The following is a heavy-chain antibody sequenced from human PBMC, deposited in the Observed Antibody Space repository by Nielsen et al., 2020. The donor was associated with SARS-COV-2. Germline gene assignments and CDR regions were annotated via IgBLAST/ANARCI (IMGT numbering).Heavy chain of an antibody. CDR1: GCSIILCGYY. V-gene: IGHV4-31*03. CDR2: IYFSGRT. Sequence: TLSLPCTFSGCSIILCGYYWSWIRHHPGKGLEWIGYIYFSGRTSYNPSLKSRVTISVDTSKNQFSLSLRSVTAADTAVYYCARESSGYDHYNYGMDVWGQGTTVTVSS. J-gene: IGHJ6*02. CDR3: ARESSGYDHYNYGMDV. D-gene: IGHD5-12*01.